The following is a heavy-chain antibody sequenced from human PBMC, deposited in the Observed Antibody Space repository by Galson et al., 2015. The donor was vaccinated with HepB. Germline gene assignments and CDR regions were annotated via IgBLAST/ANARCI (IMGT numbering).Heavy chain of an antibody. D-gene: IGHD6-19*01. Sequence: SLRLSCAGSGFIFSNYALSWVRQAPGKGLQWVSGISGYTYGTYYADSVTGRFTISSDNSNCRLYLQMTSVTADDTATYYCAKGRGWYTGFDSWGQGALVTVSS. V-gene: IGHV3-23*01. CDR3: AKGRGWYTGFDS. J-gene: IGHJ4*02. CDR1: GFIFSNYA. CDR2: ISGYTYGT.